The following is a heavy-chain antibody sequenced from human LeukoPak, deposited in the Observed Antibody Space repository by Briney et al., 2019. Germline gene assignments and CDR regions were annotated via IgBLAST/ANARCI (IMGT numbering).Heavy chain of an antibody. V-gene: IGHV4-31*03. D-gene: IGHD1-20*01. Sequence: SETLSLTCTVSGGSISSGGYYWSWIRQHPGKGLGWIGYIYYSGSTYYNPSLKSRVTISVDTSKNQFSLKLSSVTAADTAVYYCAREAPSGITGTTEYGMDVWGQGTTVTVSS. CDR1: GGSISSGGYY. CDR2: IYYSGST. CDR3: AREAPSGITGTTEYGMDV. J-gene: IGHJ6*02.